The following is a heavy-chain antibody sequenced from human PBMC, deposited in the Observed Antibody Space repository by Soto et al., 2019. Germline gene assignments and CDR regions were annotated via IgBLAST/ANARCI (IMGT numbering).Heavy chain of an antibody. J-gene: IGHJ5*02. D-gene: IGHD2-15*01. CDR3: ARDRRDRLLLNNWFDP. Sequence: QVQLVQSGAEVKKPGASVKVSCKASGYTFTNYGISWVRQAPGQGLEWMGWISAYNGNTNYAQKLQGRVTMTTATXTRXAYMELRSLRSADTAVYYCARDRRDRLLLNNWFDPWGEGTLVTVSS. CDR1: GYTFTNYG. CDR2: ISAYNGNT. V-gene: IGHV1-18*01.